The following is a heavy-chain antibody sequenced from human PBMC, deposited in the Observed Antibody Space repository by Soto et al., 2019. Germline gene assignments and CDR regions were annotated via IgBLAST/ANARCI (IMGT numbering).Heavy chain of an antibody. J-gene: IGHJ6*02. Sequence: SGEVSFKASCYSFTTHGISWVRRAPGHGLEWMGWISAYNGDTHYVQRFQGRLTMTTDTSTSTAYMELRSLTSDDTAVYYCARDPPFSGILRGTPLMDVWGQGTTVTVSS. CDR1: CYSFTTHG. CDR2: ISAYNGDT. V-gene: IGHV1-18*04. D-gene: IGHD4-17*01. CDR3: ARDPPFSGILRGTPLMDV.